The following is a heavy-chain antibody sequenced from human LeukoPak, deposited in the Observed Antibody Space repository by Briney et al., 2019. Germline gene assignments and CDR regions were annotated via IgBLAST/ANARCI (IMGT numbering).Heavy chain of an antibody. CDR1: GFTFSSYA. D-gene: IGHD6-13*01. CDR3: AKDLVRYSSSWHRD. J-gene: IGHJ4*02. Sequence: GGSLRLSCAASGFTFSSYAMNWVRQAPGKGLEWVSEISYSGANTYYADSVKGRFTVSRDNSKNTLYLQMNSLRAEDTAVYYCAKDLVRYSSSWHRDRGQGTLVTVSS. CDR2: ISYSGANT. V-gene: IGHV3-23*01.